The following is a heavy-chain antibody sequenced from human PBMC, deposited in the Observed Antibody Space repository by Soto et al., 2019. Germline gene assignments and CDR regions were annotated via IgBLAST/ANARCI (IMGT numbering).Heavy chain of an antibody. J-gene: IGHJ4*02. CDR2: INPSGGST. CDR1: GYTFTSYY. Sequence: KVSCKASGYTFTSYYMHWVRQAPGQGLEWMGIINPSGGSTSYAQKFQGRVTMTRDTSTSTVYMELSSLRSEDTAVYYCAREPIVVVVAAGYFDYWGQGTLVTVSS. V-gene: IGHV1-46*01. D-gene: IGHD2-15*01. CDR3: AREPIVVVVAAGYFDY.